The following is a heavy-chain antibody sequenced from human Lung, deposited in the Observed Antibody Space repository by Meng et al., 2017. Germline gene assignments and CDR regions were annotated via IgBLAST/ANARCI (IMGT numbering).Heavy chain of an antibody. V-gene: IGHV4-61*01. D-gene: IGHD6-19*01. CDR1: GGSVSSGTYY. J-gene: IGHJ5*02. Sequence: VPLRGWGPGLLQPSETRSLTCTFSGGSVSSGTYYWSWIRPPPGKGLEWIGYIFYDGSTSYNPSLKSRVTISVDTSKNQFSLKLSSITAADRAVYYCARDRIGSGRYSGNCFDPWGQGILVTVSS. CDR2: IFYDGST. CDR3: ARDRIGSGRYSGNCFDP.